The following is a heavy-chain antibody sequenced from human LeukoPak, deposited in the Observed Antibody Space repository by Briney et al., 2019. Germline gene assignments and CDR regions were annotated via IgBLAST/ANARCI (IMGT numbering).Heavy chain of an antibody. D-gene: IGHD3-16*02. CDR3: ARAKDDYVWGSYRYSDY. V-gene: IGHV3-7*01. CDR2: IKQDGSEK. J-gene: IGHJ4*02. CDR1: GFTFSNYA. Sequence: GGSLRLSCAASGFTFSNYAMSWVRQAPGKGLEWVANIKQDGSEKYYVDSVKGRFTISRDNAKNSLYLQMNSLRAEDTAVYYCARAKDDYVWGSYRYSDYWGQGTLVTVSS.